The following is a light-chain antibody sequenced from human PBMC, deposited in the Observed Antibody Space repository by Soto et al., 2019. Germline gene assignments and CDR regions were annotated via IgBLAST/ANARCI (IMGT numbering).Light chain of an antibody. V-gene: IGKV3-15*01. CDR3: QQYNKWPPWT. Sequence: EIVMTQSPATLSVSPGERATLSCSASHSGSSNLAWYQQKPGQATSLLIYGASTRATGIPARFSGSGSGTESTHTISSLHSEDFAAYYCQQYNKWPPWTFCQGTKVAIK. CDR1: HSGSSN. CDR2: GAS. J-gene: IGKJ1*01.